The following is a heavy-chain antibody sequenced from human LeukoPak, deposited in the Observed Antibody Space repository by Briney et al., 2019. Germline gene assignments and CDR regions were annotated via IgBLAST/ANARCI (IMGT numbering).Heavy chain of an antibody. J-gene: IGHJ4*02. CDR3: AKGVAVASPYYFDY. Sequence: GRSLRLSCAASGFTFSSYGMHWVRQAPGKGLEWVAVISYDGSNKYYADSVKGRFTISRDNSKNTLCLQMNSLRAEDTAVYYCAKGVAVASPYYFDYWGQGTLVTVSS. CDR1: GFTFSSYG. CDR2: ISYDGSNK. D-gene: IGHD6-19*01. V-gene: IGHV3-30*18.